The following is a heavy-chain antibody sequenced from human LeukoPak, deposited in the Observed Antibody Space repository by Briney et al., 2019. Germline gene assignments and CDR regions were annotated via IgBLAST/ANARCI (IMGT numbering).Heavy chain of an antibody. Sequence: PGGSLRLSCAASGFTFSSYAMHWVRQAPGKGLEYVSAISSNGGSTYYANSVKGRFTISRDNSKNTLYLQMGSLRAEDMAVYYCARDQVAAAALDAFDIWGQGTMVTVSS. V-gene: IGHV3-64*01. CDR2: ISSNGGST. CDR1: GFTFSSYA. CDR3: ARDQVAAAALDAFDI. J-gene: IGHJ3*02. D-gene: IGHD6-13*01.